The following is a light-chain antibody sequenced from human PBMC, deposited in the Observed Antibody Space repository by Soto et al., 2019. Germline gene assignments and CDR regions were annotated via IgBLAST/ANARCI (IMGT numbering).Light chain of an antibody. V-gene: IGKV4-1*01. Sequence: DIVMTQSPDSLAVSLGERATINCKSSQSVLYSSNNKNYLAWYQQKPGQPPKLLIYWASTRESGVPDRFSGSGSGTDFTLTISSLQAEDVEVYYCQRYYSTYTFGQGTKLEIK. CDR2: WAS. J-gene: IGKJ2*01. CDR3: QRYYSTYT. CDR1: QSVLYSSNNKNY.